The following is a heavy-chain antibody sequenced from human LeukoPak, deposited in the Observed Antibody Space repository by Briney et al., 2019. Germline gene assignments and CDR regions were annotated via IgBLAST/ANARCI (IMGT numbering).Heavy chain of an antibody. D-gene: IGHD3-22*01. Sequence: SETLSLTCAVYGGSFSGYYWSWIRQPPGKGVEWIGEINHSGSTNYNPSLKSRVTISVDTSKNQFSLKLSSVTAADTAVYYCAREGYDSSGLVYWGQGTLVTVSS. J-gene: IGHJ4*02. CDR1: GGSFSGYY. CDR2: INHSGST. CDR3: AREGYDSSGLVY. V-gene: IGHV4-34*01.